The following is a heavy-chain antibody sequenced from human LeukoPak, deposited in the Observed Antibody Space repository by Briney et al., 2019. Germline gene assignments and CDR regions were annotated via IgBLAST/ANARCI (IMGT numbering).Heavy chain of an antibody. J-gene: IGHJ4*02. D-gene: IGHD4-11*01. CDR1: GFTFSSYS. CDR3: TGHHQAYSRTY. CDR2: ISTSSSYI. Sequence: PGGSLRLSCVASGFTFSSYSMNWVRQAPGKGLEWVSSISTSSSYIYYADSVKGRFTISRDNAKKSLYLQMNSLRGEDTAVYYCTGHHQAYSRTYWGQGTLVTVSS. V-gene: IGHV3-21*01.